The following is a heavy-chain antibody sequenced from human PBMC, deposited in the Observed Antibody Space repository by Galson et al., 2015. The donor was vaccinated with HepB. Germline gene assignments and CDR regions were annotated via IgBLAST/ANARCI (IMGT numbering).Heavy chain of an antibody. V-gene: IGHV1-2*02. J-gene: IGHJ2*01. D-gene: IGHD5-24*01. Sequence: SVKVSCKASGYTFTGNYIHWVRQAPGQGLEWMGWVNPRSGATNYAQKFQGRVTMTRDTSINTAYMELSSLRSDDTAVYYCARLQDDSEGFYLYFDLWGRGTLVTVSS. CDR2: VNPRSGAT. CDR3: ARLQDDSEGFYLYFDL. CDR1: GYTFTGNY.